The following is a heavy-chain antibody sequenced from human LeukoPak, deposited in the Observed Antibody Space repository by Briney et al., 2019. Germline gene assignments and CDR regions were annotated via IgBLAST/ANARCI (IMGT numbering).Heavy chain of an antibody. Sequence: SETLSLTCTVSGGSISSSSYYWGWIRQPPGKGLEWIGSTYYSGSTYYNPSLKSRVTISVDTSKNQFSLKLSSVTAADTAVYYCAAGIAADYWGQGTLVTVSS. V-gene: IGHV4-39*01. CDR3: AAGIAADY. CDR1: GGSISSSSYY. J-gene: IGHJ4*02. CDR2: TYYSGST. D-gene: IGHD6-13*01.